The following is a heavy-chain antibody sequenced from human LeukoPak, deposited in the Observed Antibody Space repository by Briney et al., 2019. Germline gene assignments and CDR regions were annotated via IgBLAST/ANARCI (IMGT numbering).Heavy chain of an antibody. V-gene: IGHV3-72*01. J-gene: IGHJ4*02. CDR3: ARSGFCGAGTCYSDYFDL. CDR1: GFTSSDHC. CDR2: TRNRANGYTT. D-gene: IGHD2-15*01. Sequence: PGGSLRLSCAVSGFTSSDHCMDWVRQAPGKGLEWVGRTRNRANGYTTKYAASVEGRFSISRDVSKNSFYLQMNSLKTEDTAVYYCARSGFCGAGTCYSDYFDLWGQGTRVTVSS.